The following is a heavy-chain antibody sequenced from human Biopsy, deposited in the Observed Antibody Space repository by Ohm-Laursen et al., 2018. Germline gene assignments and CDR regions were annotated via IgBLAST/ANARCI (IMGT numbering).Heavy chain of an antibody. Sequence: SSVKVSCKAPEGTFSNYGVNWVRQAPGQGLEWLGGNIPILGTGNYAQKFQDRVTVAADTSMSTATMELRSLRSDDTAVYYCATKLTGYFHYWGQGALVIVSS. CDR3: ATKLTGYFHY. J-gene: IGHJ4*02. CDR2: NIPILGTG. V-gene: IGHV1-69*06. D-gene: IGHD3-9*01. CDR1: EGTFSNYG.